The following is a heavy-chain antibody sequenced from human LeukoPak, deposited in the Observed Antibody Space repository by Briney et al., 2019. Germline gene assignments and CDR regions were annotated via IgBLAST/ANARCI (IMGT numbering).Heavy chain of an antibody. J-gene: IGHJ4*02. CDR1: GFTFDDYG. CDR3: ARGIGEWLVGYFDY. V-gene: IGHV3-20*04. Sequence: GGSLRLSCAASGFTFDDYGMSWVRQAPGKGLEWVSGINWNGGSTGYADSVKGRFTISRDNAKNSLYLQMNSLRAEDTAVYYCARGIGEWLVGYFDYWGQGTLVTVSS. CDR2: INWNGGST. D-gene: IGHD6-19*01.